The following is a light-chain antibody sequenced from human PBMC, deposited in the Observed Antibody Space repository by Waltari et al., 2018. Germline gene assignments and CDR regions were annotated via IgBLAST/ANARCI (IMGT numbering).Light chain of an antibody. CDR1: SGSIASNY. Sequence: FMLTQPHSVSESPGQTVTISCTRSSGSIASNYVQWYQQRPGSSPTTVIYEDNQRPSGVPDRFSGSIDSSSNSASLTISGLKTEDEADYYCQSYDSSSWVFGGGTKLTVL. CDR2: EDN. V-gene: IGLV6-57*01. CDR3: QSYDSSSWV. J-gene: IGLJ3*02.